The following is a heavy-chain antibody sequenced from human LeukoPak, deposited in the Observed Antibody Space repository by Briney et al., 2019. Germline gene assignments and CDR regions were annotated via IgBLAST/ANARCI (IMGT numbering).Heavy chain of an antibody. Sequence: PGESLKISCKGSGYSFTSYWIGWVRQMPGKGLEWMGIIYPGDSDTRYSPSFQGQVTISADKSISTAYLQWSSLKASDTAMYYCARPAYYYDSSGYYLLYYFDYWGQGTLVIVSS. CDR2: IYPGDSDT. CDR3: ARPAYYYDSSGYYLLYYFDY. CDR1: GYSFTSYW. V-gene: IGHV5-51*01. J-gene: IGHJ4*02. D-gene: IGHD3-22*01.